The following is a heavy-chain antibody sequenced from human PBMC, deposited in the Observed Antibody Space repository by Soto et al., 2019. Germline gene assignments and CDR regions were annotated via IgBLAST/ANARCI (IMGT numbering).Heavy chain of an antibody. CDR1: GGTFSSYA. CDR2: IIPIFGTA. D-gene: IGHD3-22*01. Sequence: QVQLVQSGAEVKKPGSSVKVSCKASGGTFSSYAISWVRQAPGQGLEWMGGIIPIFGTANYAQKFQGRVTITADESTSTAYMELSSLRSEDTAVYYCARDLTMIVVGEGDWYFALWGRGTLVTVSS. V-gene: IGHV1-69*01. J-gene: IGHJ2*01. CDR3: ARDLTMIVVGEGDWYFAL.